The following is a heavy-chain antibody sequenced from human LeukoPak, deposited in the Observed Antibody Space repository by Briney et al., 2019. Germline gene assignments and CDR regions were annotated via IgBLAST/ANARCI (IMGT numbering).Heavy chain of an antibody. V-gene: IGHV3-30-3*01. CDR1: GFTFSSYA. D-gene: IGHD3-10*01. CDR2: ISYDGSNK. Sequence: GRSLRLSCAASGFTFSSYAMHWVRQAPGKGLEWVAVISYDGSNKYYADSVKGRFTISRDNSKNTLYLQMNSLRAEDTAVYYCARVKSRGNYYYYGMDVWGQGTTVPVSS. J-gene: IGHJ6*02. CDR3: ARVKSRGNYYYYGMDV.